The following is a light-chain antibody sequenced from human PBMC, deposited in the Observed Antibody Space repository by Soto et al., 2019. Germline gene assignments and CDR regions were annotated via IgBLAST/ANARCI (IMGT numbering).Light chain of an antibody. Sequence: QTVVTQEPSFSVSPGGTVTLTCGLSSGSVSTSYYPSWYQQTPGQAPRTLIYSTNTRSSGVPDRFSGSILGNKAALTITGAQADDESDYYCVLYMGSGICVFGGWTKLTVL. CDR1: SGSVSTSYY. CDR3: VLYMGSGICV. V-gene: IGLV8-61*01. CDR2: STN. J-gene: IGLJ3*02.